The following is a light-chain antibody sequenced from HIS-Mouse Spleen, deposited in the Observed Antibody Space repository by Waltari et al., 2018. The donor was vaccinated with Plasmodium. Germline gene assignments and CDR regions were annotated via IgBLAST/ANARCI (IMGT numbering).Light chain of an antibody. CDR2: EVS. CDR3: SSYTSSSTRV. J-gene: IGLJ2*01. Sequence: QSALTQPASVSGSPGQSITISCTGTSSDVGGYNYVSCYQQHPGKAPKLMIYEVSNRPSGVSNRFSGSKSGNTASLTISGLQPEDEADYYCSSYTSSSTRVFGGGTKLTVL. V-gene: IGLV2-14*01. CDR1: SSDVGGYNY.